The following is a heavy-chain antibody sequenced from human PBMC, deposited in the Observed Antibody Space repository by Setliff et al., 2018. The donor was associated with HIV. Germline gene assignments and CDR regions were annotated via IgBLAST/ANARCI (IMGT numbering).Heavy chain of an antibody. CDR2: IYSSGST. CDR3: AREAPSEPTRYYNFWSGYPDWFDP. Sequence: PSVTLSLTCSVSGGSISSGSYSWSWIRQPAGKGLEWIGHIYSSGSTNYNPSLKSRVTMSGDTSKNQFSLKLSSVTAADTAVYYCAREAPSEPTRYYNFWSGYPDWFDPWGPGTLVTVSS. D-gene: IGHD3-3*01. J-gene: IGHJ5*02. CDR1: GGSISSGSYS. V-gene: IGHV4-61*09.